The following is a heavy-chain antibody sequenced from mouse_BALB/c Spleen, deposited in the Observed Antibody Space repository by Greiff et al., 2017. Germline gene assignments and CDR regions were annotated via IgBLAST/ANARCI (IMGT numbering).Heavy chain of an antibody. V-gene: IGHV1-4*02. CDR1: GYTFTSYT. CDR3: AREVRLAWFAY. J-gene: IGHJ3*01. CDR2: INPSSGYT. Sequence: QVQLQQSAAELARPGASVKMSCKASGYTFTSYTMHWVKQRPGQGLEWIGYINPSSGYTEYNQKFKDKTTLTADKSSSTAYMQLSSLTSEDSAVYYCAREVRLAWFAYWGQGTLVTVSA. D-gene: IGHD2-14*01.